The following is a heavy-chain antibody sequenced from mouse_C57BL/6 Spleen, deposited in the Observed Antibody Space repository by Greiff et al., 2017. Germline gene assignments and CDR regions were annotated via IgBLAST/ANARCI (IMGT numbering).Heavy chain of an antibody. J-gene: IGHJ3*01. CDR2: IFPGSGST. D-gene: IGHD1-1*01. V-gene: IGHV1-9*01. Sequence: QVQLQQSGAELMKPGASVKLSCKATGYTFTGYWIEWVKQRPGHGLEWIGEIFPGSGSTNYNEKFKGKATFTADTSSNTAYMQLSSLTTEDSAINYCSRKGELRGAWFAYWGQGTLVTVSA. CDR1: GYTFTGYW. CDR3: SRKGELRGAWFAY.